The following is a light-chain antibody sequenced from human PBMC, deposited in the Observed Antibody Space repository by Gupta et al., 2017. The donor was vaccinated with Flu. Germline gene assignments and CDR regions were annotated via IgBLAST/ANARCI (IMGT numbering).Light chain of an antibody. CDR1: QNINRW. V-gene: IGKV1-5*03. CDR3: QGDCSYPIT. J-gene: IGKJ5*01. Sequence: PSSLSASVGGRVTITCRASQNINRWMAWYQRKPGKAPSLLIYMSSSLHSGVPSRFSGSGSGTEFTLTISILHPEDSATYCCQGDCSYPITFGQGTQLE. CDR2: MSS.